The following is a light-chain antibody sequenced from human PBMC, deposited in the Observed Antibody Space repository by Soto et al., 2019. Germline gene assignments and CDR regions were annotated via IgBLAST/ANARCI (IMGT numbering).Light chain of an antibody. CDR1: QSVGSN. CDR3: QQYNNWYT. V-gene: IGKV3-15*01. J-gene: IGKJ2*01. CDR2: DAS. Sequence: EIVMTQSPATLSVSPGERATLSCRASQSVGSNLAWYQQKAGQAPSLLIYDASTRATGIPARFSGSGSGTEFTLTISSLQSEDFAVYYCQQYNNWYTFGQGTKLGIK.